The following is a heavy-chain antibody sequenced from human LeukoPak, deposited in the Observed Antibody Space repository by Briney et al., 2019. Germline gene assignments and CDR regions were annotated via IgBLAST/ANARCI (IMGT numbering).Heavy chain of an antibody. V-gene: IGHV1-18*01. Sequence: ASVKVSCKASGYTFTSYGISWGRQAPGQGLKWMGWISPYNGNTNYAQKLQGRVTMTTDTSTSTAYMELRSLRSDDTAVYYCARGLPLRYYDSSGYSERYYYVDYWGQGTLVTVSS. CDR2: ISPYNGNT. CDR1: GYTFTSYG. D-gene: IGHD3-22*01. J-gene: IGHJ4*02. CDR3: ARGLPLRYYDSSGYSERYYYVDY.